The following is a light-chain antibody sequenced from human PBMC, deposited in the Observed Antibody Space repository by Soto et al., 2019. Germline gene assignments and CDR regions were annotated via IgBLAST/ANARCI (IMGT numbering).Light chain of an antibody. CDR2: DAS. CDR3: QQRSDWPST. V-gene: IGKV3-11*01. Sequence: EIVLTQSPATLSLSPGDRATLSCRASQSVGSYLGWYQQRPGQAPRLLIYDASNRATGIPARFSGSGSGTDFTLTISCLDPEDFAVYYCQQRSDWPSTFGGGTKVEIK. CDR1: QSVGSY. J-gene: IGKJ4*01.